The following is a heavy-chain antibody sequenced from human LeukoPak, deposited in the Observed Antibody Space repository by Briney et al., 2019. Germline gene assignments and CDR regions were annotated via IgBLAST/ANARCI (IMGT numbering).Heavy chain of an antibody. Sequence: SDTLSLTCSVSGGSVSTYYWSWIRQPPGKGLEWIAYIYYSGSTNYNPSLTSRVTISVDTSKNQFSLKLTSVTAADTAVYYCARSMTTMTPWDFFYNGMDVWGQGTTVTVSS. D-gene: IGHD4-17*01. J-gene: IGHJ6*02. CDR2: IYYSGST. CDR1: GGSVSTYY. V-gene: IGHV4-59*02. CDR3: ARSMTTMTPWDFFYNGMDV.